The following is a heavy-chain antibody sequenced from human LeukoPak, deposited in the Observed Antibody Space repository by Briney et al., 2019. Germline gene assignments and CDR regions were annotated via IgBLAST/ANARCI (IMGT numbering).Heavy chain of an antibody. Sequence: ASVKVSCKASGYTFTGYYMHWVRQAPGQGLEWMGWINPNSGGTNYQGRVTMTRDTSISTAYMELSRLRSDDTAVCYCARDGFLRPYYYGMDVWGQGTTVTVSS. D-gene: IGHD4-17*01. V-gene: IGHV1-2*02. CDR1: GYTFTGYY. J-gene: IGHJ6*02. CDR3: ARDGFLRPYYYGMDV. CDR2: INPNSGGT.